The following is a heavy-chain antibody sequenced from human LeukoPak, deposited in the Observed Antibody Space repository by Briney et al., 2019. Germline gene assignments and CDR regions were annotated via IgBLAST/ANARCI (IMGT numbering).Heavy chain of an antibody. J-gene: IGHJ3*02. CDR1: GFTFSSYS. D-gene: IGHD2-15*01. Sequence: GGSLRLSCAASGFTFSSYSMNWVRQAPGKGLEWVSYISSSSSSIYYADSVKGRFTISRDDAKNSLYLQMNSLRDEDTAVYYCAREYSPDIVVVVAAVVPFDIWGQGTMVTVSS. CDR3: AREYSPDIVVVVAAVVPFDI. V-gene: IGHV3-48*02. CDR2: ISSSSSSI.